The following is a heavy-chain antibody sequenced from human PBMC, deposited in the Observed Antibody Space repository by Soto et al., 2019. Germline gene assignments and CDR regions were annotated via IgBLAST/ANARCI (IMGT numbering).Heavy chain of an antibody. V-gene: IGHV4-34*01. D-gene: IGHD2-2*02. CDR1: GGSFSGYY. J-gene: IGHJ6*02. CDR2: INHSGST. Sequence: QVQLQQWGAGLLKPSETLSLTCAVYGGSFSGYYWSWIRQPPGKGLAWIGEINHSGSTNYNPSLNSRVTLAVDTPKNQCSLKLSSVTAADTAVYYCARGGGYCSSTSCYTWGYYYYGMDVWGQGTTVTVSS. CDR3: ARGGGYCSSTSCYTWGYYYYGMDV.